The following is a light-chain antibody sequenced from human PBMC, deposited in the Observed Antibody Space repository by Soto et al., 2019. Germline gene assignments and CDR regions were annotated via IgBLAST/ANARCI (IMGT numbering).Light chain of an antibody. CDR3: QHYNNWPSIT. V-gene: IGKV3-15*01. Sequence: IVMTQSPATLSVSPGERATLTCRASQSVSSNLAWYQQKPGQAPRLLVYGASTRATGIPARFTGSGSGTEFTLTIGSLQSEDFAIYYCQHYNNWPSITFGLGTRLEIK. CDR2: GAS. J-gene: IGKJ5*01. CDR1: QSVSSN.